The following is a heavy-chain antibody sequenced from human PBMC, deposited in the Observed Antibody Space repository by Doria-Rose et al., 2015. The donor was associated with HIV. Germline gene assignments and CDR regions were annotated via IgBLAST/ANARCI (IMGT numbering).Heavy chain of an antibody. CDR2: IYTSGST. CDR1: GGSISTGGYY. Sequence: KPSQTLSLTCTVSGGSISTGGYYWNWIRQPAGKGLEWIGRIYTSGSTYYNPSLKSRVTMSVDTSKNQFSLKLSSVTAADTAVYYCARGLVATTSYGMDVWGQGTTVTVSS. J-gene: IGHJ6*02. V-gene: IGHV4-61*02. CDR3: ARGLVATTSYGMDV. D-gene: IGHD5-12*01.